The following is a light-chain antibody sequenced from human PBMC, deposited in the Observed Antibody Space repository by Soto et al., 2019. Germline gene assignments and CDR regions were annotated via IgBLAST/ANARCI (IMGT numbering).Light chain of an antibody. Sequence: DIQMTQSPSSLSASVGDRVTITCRASQSITNYLNWYQQKPGKAPKVLIYSASTLQHGVPSRFSASGSGTDFTLTISSLQPEDFATYYCQQTYSAPRTFGHGTKVDI. CDR2: SAS. J-gene: IGKJ1*01. CDR3: QQTYSAPRT. V-gene: IGKV1-39*01. CDR1: QSITNY.